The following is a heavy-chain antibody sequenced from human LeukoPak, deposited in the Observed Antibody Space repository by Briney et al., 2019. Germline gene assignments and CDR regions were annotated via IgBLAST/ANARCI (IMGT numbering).Heavy chain of an antibody. D-gene: IGHD1-26*01. V-gene: IGHV4-61*02. CDR2: IYTSGST. CDR3: ARGWAAKEGAFDI. Sequence: SETLSLTCTVSGGSISSGSYYWSWIRQPAGKGLEWIGRIYTSGSTNYNPSLKSRVTISVDTSKNQFSLKLSSVTAADTAVYYCARGWAAKEGAFDIWGQGTMVTVSS. J-gene: IGHJ3*02. CDR1: GGSISSGSYY.